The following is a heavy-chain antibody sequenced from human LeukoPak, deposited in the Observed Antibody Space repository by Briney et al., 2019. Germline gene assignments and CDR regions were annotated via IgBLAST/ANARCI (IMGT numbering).Heavy chain of an antibody. CDR3: AKDENYYAYFPHDY. V-gene: IGHV3-7*03. D-gene: IGHD3-10*01. CDR2: IKQDGSEK. Sequence: GGSLRLSCAASGFTFRSYWMSWVRQAPGKGLEWVANIKQDGSEKYYVDSVKGRFTISRDNAKNSLYLQMNSLRAEDTAIYYCAKDENYYAYFPHDYWGQGTLVTVSS. CDR1: GFTFRSYW. J-gene: IGHJ4*02.